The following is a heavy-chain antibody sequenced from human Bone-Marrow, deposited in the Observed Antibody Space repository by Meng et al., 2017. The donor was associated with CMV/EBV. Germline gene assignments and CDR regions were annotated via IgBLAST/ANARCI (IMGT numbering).Heavy chain of an antibody. D-gene: IGHD2-8*01. Sequence: GGSLRLSCAASGFTFSSYWMHWVRQAPGKGLVWVSVIYTGGTTYYADSVKGRFTISRDNSKNTLYLQMNSLRAEDTAVYYCARALTNYYYYAMDVWGQGTTVTVSS. V-gene: IGHV3-53*01. J-gene: IGHJ6*02. CDR2: IYTGGTT. CDR1: GFTFSSYW. CDR3: ARALTNYYYYAMDV.